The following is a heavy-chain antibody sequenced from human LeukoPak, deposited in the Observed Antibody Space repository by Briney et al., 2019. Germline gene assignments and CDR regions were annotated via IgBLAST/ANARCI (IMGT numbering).Heavy chain of an antibody. CDR2: ISGSGGST. CDR1: GFTFSSYA. D-gene: IGHD6-13*01. CDR3: AKGGYSSSWYTPDY. Sequence: GGSLRLSCAASGFTFSSYAMSWVRQAPGRGLEWVSAISGSGGSTYYADSVKGRFTISRDNAKNSLYLQMNSLRAEDTALYYCAKGGYSSSWYTPDYWGQGTLVTVSS. V-gene: IGHV3-23*01. J-gene: IGHJ4*02.